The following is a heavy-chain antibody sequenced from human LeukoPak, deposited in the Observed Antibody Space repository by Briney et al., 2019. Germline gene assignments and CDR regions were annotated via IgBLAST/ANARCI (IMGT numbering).Heavy chain of an antibody. CDR3: ATHDSSGFYYYFHY. J-gene: IGHJ4*02. V-gene: IGHV3-23*01. Sequence: GGSLRLSCAASGFTFSSYAMSWVRQAPGKGLEWVSSISVSGGSTYYADSVKGRFTISRDNSKNTLYLQMNSLRAEDTAVYYCATHDSSGFYYYFHYWGQGTLVTVS. D-gene: IGHD3-22*01. CDR1: GFTFSSYA. CDR2: ISVSGGST.